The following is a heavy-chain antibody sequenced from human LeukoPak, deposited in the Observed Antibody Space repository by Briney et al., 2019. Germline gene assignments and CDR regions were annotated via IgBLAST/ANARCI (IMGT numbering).Heavy chain of an antibody. CDR3: AKVGGCSGGSCSGAFDI. D-gene: IGHD2-15*01. CDR2: IWYDGSNK. V-gene: IGHV3-33*06. Sequence: PGGSLRLSCAASGFTFSSYGMHWVRQAPGKGLEWVAVIWYDGSNKYYADSLKGRFTISRDNSKNTLYLQMNSLRAEDTAVYYCAKVGGCSGGSCSGAFDIWGQGTMVTVSS. CDR1: GFTFSSYG. J-gene: IGHJ3*02.